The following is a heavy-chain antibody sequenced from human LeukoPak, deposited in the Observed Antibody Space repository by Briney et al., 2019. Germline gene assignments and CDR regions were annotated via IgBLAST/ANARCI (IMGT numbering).Heavy chain of an antibody. D-gene: IGHD4-23*01. CDR2: IYHSGST. CDR1: GYSISSGYY. Sequence: SETLSLTCAVSGYSISSGYYWGWIRQPPGKGLEWIGSIYHSGSTYYNPSLKSRVTISVATSKNQFSLRLSSVTAADTAVYYCARLYYGGITYYYYYMDVWGKGTTVTVSS. V-gene: IGHV4-38-2*01. CDR3: ARLYYGGITYYYYYMDV. J-gene: IGHJ6*03.